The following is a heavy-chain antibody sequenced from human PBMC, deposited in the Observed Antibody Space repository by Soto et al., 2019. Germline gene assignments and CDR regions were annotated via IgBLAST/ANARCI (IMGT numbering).Heavy chain of an antibody. CDR3: AGRGGDCISTSCYLDY. J-gene: IGHJ4*02. Sequence: QVQLQESGPGLVKPSQTLSLTCTVSGGSISSGGYYWSWIRQHPGKGLEWIGYIYYSGSTYYNPSLRSRVTISVDTSKNQFSLKLSSVTAADTAVYYCAGRGGDCISTSCYLDYWGQGTLVTVSS. V-gene: IGHV4-31*03. CDR1: GGSISSGGYY. D-gene: IGHD2-2*01. CDR2: IYYSGST.